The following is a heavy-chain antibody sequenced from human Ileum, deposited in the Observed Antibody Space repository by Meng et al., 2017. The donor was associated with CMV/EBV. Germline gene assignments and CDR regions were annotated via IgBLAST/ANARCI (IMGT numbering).Heavy chain of an antibody. D-gene: IGHD5-12*01. CDR1: FSNYA. V-gene: IGHV3-23*01. J-gene: IGHJ4*02. Sequence: FSNYAMSWVRQAPGKGLEWVAIINGVRSLGDNTYFADSVKGRFTISRDNSNSTLYLQMNSLRVEDTAVYYCAKVRDRIVVASIIDYWGPGTLVTVSS. CDR2: INGVRSLGDNT. CDR3: AKVRDRIVVASIIDY.